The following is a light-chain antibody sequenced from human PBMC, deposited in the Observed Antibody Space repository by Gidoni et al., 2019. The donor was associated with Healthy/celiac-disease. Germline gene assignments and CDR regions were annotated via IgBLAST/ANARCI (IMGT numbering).Light chain of an antibody. Sequence: DNQMTQSPSSLSASVGDRVTITCRARQSISSNLNWYQQKPGKAPKLLIYAASSLQSGVPARFSGSGSGTDFTLTISSLQPEDFATYYCQQSYSTPLTFGQXTKVDIK. CDR2: AAS. J-gene: IGKJ1*01. CDR3: QQSYSTPLT. CDR1: QSISSN. V-gene: IGKV1-39*01.